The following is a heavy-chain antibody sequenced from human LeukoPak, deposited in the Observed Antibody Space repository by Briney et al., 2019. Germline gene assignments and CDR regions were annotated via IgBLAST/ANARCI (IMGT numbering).Heavy chain of an antibody. CDR1: GFTFSSYA. J-gene: IGHJ6*02. V-gene: IGHV3-23*01. CDR2: ISGSGGST. Sequence: QSGGSLRLSCAASGFTFSSYAMSWVRQAPGKGLEWVSAISGSGGSTYYADSVKGRFTISRDNSKNTLYLQMNSLRAEDTAVYYCAKDKKYSSGWYPELGYYGMDVWGQGTTVTVSS. CDR3: AKDKKYSSGWYPELGYYGMDV. D-gene: IGHD6-19*01.